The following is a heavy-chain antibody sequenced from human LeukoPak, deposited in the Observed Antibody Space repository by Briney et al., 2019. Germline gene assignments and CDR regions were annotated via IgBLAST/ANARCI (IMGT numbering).Heavy chain of an antibody. V-gene: IGHV3-19*01. CDR1: GFTFSNSD. CDR3: AKETLYGDYRGGVLVGDYFDY. J-gene: IGHJ4*02. D-gene: IGHD4-17*01. CDR2: VSWNGSRT. Sequence: PGGSLRLSCAASGFTFSNSDMNWVRQAPGKGLEWVSGVSWNGSRTHYADSVKGRFTISRDNSKNTLSLQMNSLRAEDTAVYYCAKETLYGDYRGGVLVGDYFDYWGQGTLVTVSS.